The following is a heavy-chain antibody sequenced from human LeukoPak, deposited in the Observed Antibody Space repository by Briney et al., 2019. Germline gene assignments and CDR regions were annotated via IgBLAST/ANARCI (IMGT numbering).Heavy chain of an antibody. CDR3: ARYSPRYWSGTTGQTYYFDY. J-gene: IGHJ4*02. D-gene: IGHD2-2*01. CDR2: IFHTGST. V-gene: IGHV4-59*01. CDR1: GASISHYY. Sequence: SETLSLTCSVSGASISHYYWNWIRQTPGKGLEWIGYIFHTGSTNYNPSLKSRVTISVDTSKNQFSLKLSSVTAADTAVYYCARYSPRYWSGTTGQTYYFDYWGQGTLVTVSS.